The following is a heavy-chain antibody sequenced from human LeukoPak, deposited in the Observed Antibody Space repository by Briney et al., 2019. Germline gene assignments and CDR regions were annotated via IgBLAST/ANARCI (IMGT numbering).Heavy chain of an antibody. J-gene: IGHJ3*02. CDR2: ISGSGDST. Sequence: GGSLRLSCAASGFTFSSYAMSWVRQAPGKGLEWVSAISGSGDSTYYGDSVKGRFTISRDNSKNTLYLQMNSLRAEDTAVYYCARGGSYPNDPFDIWGQGTMVTV. CDR3: ARGGSYPNDPFDI. V-gene: IGHV3-23*01. D-gene: IGHD1-26*01. CDR1: GFTFSSYA.